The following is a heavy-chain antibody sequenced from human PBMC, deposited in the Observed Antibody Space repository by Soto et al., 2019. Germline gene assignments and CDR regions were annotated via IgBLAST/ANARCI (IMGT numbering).Heavy chain of an antibody. CDR2: ISYDGGLQ. D-gene: IGHD5-18*01. V-gene: IGHV3-30*03. J-gene: IGHJ4*02. CDR1: GFTFTSYG. Sequence: QAHLVESGGGVVQPGRYLRLSCAAYGFTFTSYGMHWVRQAPGTRLEWVAVISYDGGLQHYADSVKGRFTISRDNSKNMVLLQMNSLRAEDTAVYYCVSDRGYGHASVPYSWGQGTLVSVSS. CDR3: VSDRGYGHASVPYS.